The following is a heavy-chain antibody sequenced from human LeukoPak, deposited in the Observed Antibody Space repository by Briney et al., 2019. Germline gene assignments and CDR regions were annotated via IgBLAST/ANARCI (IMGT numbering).Heavy chain of an antibody. CDR1: GFTFSSYG. J-gene: IGHJ4*02. CDR3: ARDAVYSSSWQYY. CDR2: IWYDGSNK. Sequence: PRGSLRLSCAASGFTFSSYGMHWVRQAPGKGLEWVAVIWYDGSNKYYADSVKGRFTISRDNSKNTLYLQMNSLRAEDTAVYYCARDAVYSSSWQYYWGQGTLVTVSS. V-gene: IGHV3-33*01. D-gene: IGHD6-13*01.